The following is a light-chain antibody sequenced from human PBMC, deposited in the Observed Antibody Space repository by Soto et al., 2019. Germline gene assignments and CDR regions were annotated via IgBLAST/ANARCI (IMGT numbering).Light chain of an antibody. V-gene: IGLV1-44*01. Sequence: QSVLTQPPSASGTPGQRVTISCSGSGSSIGTNTVNWYRQLPGTAPKLLIYGDNQRPSGVPDRFSGSKSGTSASLAISGLQSEDEVDYYCAAWDGSLNNVLFGGGTMLTVL. CDR2: GDN. CDR3: AAWDGSLNNVL. CDR1: GSSIGTNT. J-gene: IGLJ2*01.